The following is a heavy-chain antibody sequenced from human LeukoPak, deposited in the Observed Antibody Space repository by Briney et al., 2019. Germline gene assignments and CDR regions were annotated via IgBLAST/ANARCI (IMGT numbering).Heavy chain of an antibody. CDR2: ITGSGGST. CDR1: GFTFDNFA. D-gene: IGHD3-10*01. J-gene: IGHJ4*02. CDR3: TRELFDFDY. Sequence: GGSLRLSCAPSGFTFDNFAMTWVRQAPGKGLEWVSEITGSGGSTYYADSVKGRFTISRDNSKSTLYLQMNSLRAEDTAIYYCTRELFDFDYWGQGTLVTVSS. V-gene: IGHV3-23*01.